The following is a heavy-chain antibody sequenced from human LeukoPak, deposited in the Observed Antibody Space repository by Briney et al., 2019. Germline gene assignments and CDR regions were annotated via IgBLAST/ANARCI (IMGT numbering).Heavy chain of an antibody. CDR2: IGSNGGTT. CDR1: GDTFSKDD. V-gene: IGHV3-64D*09. J-gene: IGHJ4*02. D-gene: IGHD4-23*01. Sequence: AGSLRHSCSATGDTFSKDDMNWVRQAPGKGMKYVSAIGSNGGTTYYADSVKGRFTISRDNSKNTLYLQMSSLRAEDTAVYYCVTWTAAVRGGFDYWGQGTLVTVSS. CDR3: VTWTAAVRGGFDY.